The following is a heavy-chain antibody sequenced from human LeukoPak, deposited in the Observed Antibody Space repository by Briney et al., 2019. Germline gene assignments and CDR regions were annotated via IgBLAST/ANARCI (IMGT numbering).Heavy chain of an antibody. CDR2: ISSSSSYI. J-gene: IGHJ3*02. D-gene: IGHD3-22*01. CDR1: GFTFSSYS. CDR3: ARAEDYYDSSGYYLSGAFDI. V-gene: IGHV3-21*01. Sequence: GSLRLSCAASGFTFSSYSMNWVRQAPGKGLEWVSSISSSSSYIYYADSVKGRFTISRDNAKNSLYLQMNSLRAEDTAVYYCARAEDYYDSSGYYLSGAFDIWGQGTMVTVSS.